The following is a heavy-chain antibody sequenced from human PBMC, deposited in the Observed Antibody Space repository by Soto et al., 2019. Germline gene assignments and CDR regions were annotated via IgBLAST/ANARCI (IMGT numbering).Heavy chain of an antibody. CDR3: VRGDYYDSSGYYGDPPYFDY. D-gene: IGHD3-22*01. CDR2: INPSGGTT. V-gene: IGHV1-46*01. CDR1: GYTFTSYY. J-gene: IGHJ4*02. Sequence: QVQLVESGAEVKKPGASVTVSCKASGYTFTSYYLHWVRQAPGQGLEWMGKINPSGGTTSYAQKFQGRVTMTRDTSTSTVYMELSSLRSEDTAVYYCVRGDYYDSSGYYGDPPYFDYWGQGNLVTVSS.